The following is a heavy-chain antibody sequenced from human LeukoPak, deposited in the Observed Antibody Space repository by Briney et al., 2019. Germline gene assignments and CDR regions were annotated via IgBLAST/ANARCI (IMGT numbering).Heavy chain of an antibody. Sequence: ASVKVSCKASGYTFTSYYMRWVRQAPGQGLEWMGIINPSGGSTSYAQKFQGRVTMTRDTSTSTVYMELSSLRSEDTAVYYCTMVRGVRSVWFDPWGQGTLVTVSS. CDR2: INPSGGST. V-gene: IGHV1-46*03. CDR1: GYTFTSYY. D-gene: IGHD3-10*01. CDR3: TMVRGVRSVWFDP. J-gene: IGHJ5*02.